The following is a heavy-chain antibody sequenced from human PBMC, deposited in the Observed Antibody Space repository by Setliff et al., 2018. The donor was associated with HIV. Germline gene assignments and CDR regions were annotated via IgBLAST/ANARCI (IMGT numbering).Heavy chain of an antibody. Sequence: SETLSLTCAVSGGSISSSNWWSWVRQPPGKGLEWIGEIYHSGSTNYNPSLKSRVTISVDKSKNQFSLKLSSVTAADTAVYYCTMDLPGGVSDCFDSWGQGTLVTVSS. CDR3: TMDLPGGVSDCFDS. CDR2: IYHSGST. D-gene: IGHD2-8*02. J-gene: IGHJ4*02. CDR1: GGSISSSNW. V-gene: IGHV4-4*02.